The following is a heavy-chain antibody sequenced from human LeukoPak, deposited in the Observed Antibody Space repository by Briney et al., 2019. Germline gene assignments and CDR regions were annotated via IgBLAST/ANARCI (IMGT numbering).Heavy chain of an antibody. Sequence: GGSLRLSCAASGFTFNSYNMNWVRQAPGKGLEWVSSISSISSYIYYADSVKGRFTISRDNAKNSLYLQMNSLRAEDTALYYCARDLGVIVYPSDYWGQGTLVTVSS. V-gene: IGHV3-21*01. CDR2: ISSISSYI. D-gene: IGHD3-16*02. CDR1: GFTFNSYN. CDR3: ARDLGVIVYPSDY. J-gene: IGHJ4*02.